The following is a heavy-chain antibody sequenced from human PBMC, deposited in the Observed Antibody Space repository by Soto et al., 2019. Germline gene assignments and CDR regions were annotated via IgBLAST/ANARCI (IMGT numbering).Heavy chain of an antibody. CDR2: IGTLSDT. Sequence: GGSLRLSCAGSGFTFSTFDIHWVRQAPGKGLEWVSGIGTLSDTFYAASVQGRFTISRQNAKNSVYLQMNSLRAGDTAFYYCARGRSFSYDSTPPPMFDPWGQGTLVTVYS. CDR1: GFTFSTFD. CDR3: ARGRSFSYDSTPPPMFDP. V-gene: IGHV3-13*01. D-gene: IGHD3-10*01. J-gene: IGHJ5*02.